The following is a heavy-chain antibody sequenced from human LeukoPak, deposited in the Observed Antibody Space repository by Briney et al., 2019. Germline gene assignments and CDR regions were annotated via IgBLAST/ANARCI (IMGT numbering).Heavy chain of an antibody. J-gene: IGHJ6*02. V-gene: IGHV4-39*01. CDR3: ARQPAASPYYYYYGMDV. Sequence: SETLSLTCTVSGGSISSSSYYWGWIRQPPGKGLEWIGSIYYSGSTYYNPSLKSRVTISVDTSKNQFSLKLSSVTAADTAVYYCARQPAASPYYYYYGMDVWGQGTTVTVSS. CDR2: IYYSGST. D-gene: IGHD2-2*01. CDR1: GGSISSSSYY.